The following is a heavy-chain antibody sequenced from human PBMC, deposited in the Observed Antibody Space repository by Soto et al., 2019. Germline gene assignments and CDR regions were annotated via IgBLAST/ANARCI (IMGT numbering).Heavy chain of an antibody. Sequence: SETLSLTCTVSGGSISSGDYYWSWIRHPPGKGLEWIGYIYYSGSTYYNPSLKSRVTISVDTSKNQFSLKLSSVTAADTAVYYCASQEPMTTVTSGWFDPWGQGTLVTVSS. D-gene: IGHD4-17*01. CDR2: IYYSGST. J-gene: IGHJ5*02. CDR1: GGSISSGDYY. V-gene: IGHV4-30-4*01. CDR3: ASQEPMTTVTSGWFDP.